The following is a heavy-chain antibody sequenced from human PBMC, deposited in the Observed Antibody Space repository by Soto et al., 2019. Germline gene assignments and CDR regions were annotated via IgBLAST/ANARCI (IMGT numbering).Heavy chain of an antibody. J-gene: IGHJ5*02. CDR1: GGSISSGDYY. D-gene: IGHD2-21*02. CDR2: IYYSGST. CDR3: ARAMVVTKNLFDP. V-gene: IGHV4-30-4*01. Sequence: PSETLSLTCTVSGGSISSGDYYWSWIRQPPGKGLEWIGYIYYSGSTYYNPSLKSRVTISVDTSKNQFSLKLSSVTSADTAVYYFARAMVVTKNLFDPWGQGTLVIVSS.